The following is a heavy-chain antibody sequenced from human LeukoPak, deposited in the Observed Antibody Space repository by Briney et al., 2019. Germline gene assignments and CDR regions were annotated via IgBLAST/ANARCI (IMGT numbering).Heavy chain of an antibody. V-gene: IGHV3-74*01. Sequence: GGSLRLSCAVSGFMFTDYWMHWVRQAPGKELVWVSRINTDGSSTTYAGSVKRRFTISRDNAKNTVYLHMNSLTGEDTAVYFCARGDLNAFTIWGQGTKVTVSS. CDR3: ARGDLNAFTI. D-gene: IGHD2-21*01. CDR1: GFMFTDYW. J-gene: IGHJ3*02. CDR2: INTDGSST.